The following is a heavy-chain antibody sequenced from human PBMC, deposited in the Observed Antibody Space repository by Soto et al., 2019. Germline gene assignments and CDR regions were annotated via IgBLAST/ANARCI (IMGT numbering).Heavy chain of an antibody. CDR3: AKGVLVLNPLYYFNS. V-gene: IGHV3-23*01. Sequence: PGGSLRLSCAASGFTFSSYAMSWVRQAPGKGLEWVSAISGSGGSTYYADPVKGRFTISRDNSKNTLYLQMNSLRAEDTAVYYCAKGVLVLNPLYYFNSGGQETLVTVSS. CDR2: ISGSGGST. D-gene: IGHD3-3*02. CDR1: GFTFSSYA. J-gene: IGHJ4*02.